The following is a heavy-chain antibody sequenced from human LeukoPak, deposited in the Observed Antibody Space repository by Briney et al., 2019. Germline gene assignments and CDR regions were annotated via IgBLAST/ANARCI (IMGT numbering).Heavy chain of an antibody. J-gene: IGHJ4*02. Sequence: SETLSLTCAVYGGSLSGHYRSCIRQPPGKGLEWIGEINHSGSTNYNPSLKSRVTISVDTSKNQFSLKLSSVTAADTAVYYCARRASVAATLDYWGQGTLVTVSS. CDR3: ARRASVAATLDY. CDR2: INHSGST. V-gene: IGHV4-34*01. D-gene: IGHD2-15*01. CDR1: GGSLSGHY.